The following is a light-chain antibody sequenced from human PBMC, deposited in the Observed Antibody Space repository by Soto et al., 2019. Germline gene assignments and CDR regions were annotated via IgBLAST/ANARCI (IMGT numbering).Light chain of an antibody. J-gene: IGLJ2*01. Sequence: QSALTQPPSASGSPGQSVAISCTGTSSDVGGYNYVSWYQQHPGKAPKLMIYEVNKRPSGVPDRFSGSKSGNTASLTVSGLQAEDEADYYCAAWHDSLSGVIFGGGTKLTVL. CDR2: EVN. V-gene: IGLV2-8*01. CDR1: SSDVGGYNY. CDR3: AAWHDSLSGVI.